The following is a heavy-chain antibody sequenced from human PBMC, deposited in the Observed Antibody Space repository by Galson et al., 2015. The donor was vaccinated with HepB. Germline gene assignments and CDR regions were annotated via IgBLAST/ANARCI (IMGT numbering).Heavy chain of an antibody. J-gene: IGHJ3*02. Sequence: SVKVSCKASGYTFTGYYIHWVRQAPGQGLEWMGRINPNTGGTDYAQKFQGRFTMTRDTSISTAYMELSRLRSDDTAVYYCARGRMFVELPRAFDIWGQGTMVTVSS. CDR1: GYTFTGYY. D-gene: IGHD1-26*01. CDR2: INPNTGGT. V-gene: IGHV1-2*06. CDR3: ARGRMFVELPRAFDI.